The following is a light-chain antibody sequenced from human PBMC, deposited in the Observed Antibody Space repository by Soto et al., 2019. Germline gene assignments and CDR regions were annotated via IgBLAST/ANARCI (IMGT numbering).Light chain of an antibody. V-gene: IGLV2-23*01. J-gene: IGLJ1*01. CDR2: EGN. CDR3: CSYAGSRV. Sequence: QSALTQPASVSGSPGQSITISCAGASSDVGTYNLVSWYQHHPDKAPKLIIYEGNKRPSGVSNRFSGSKSGNTASLTISGLQAEDEADYYCCSYAGSRVFGTGTKLTVL. CDR1: SSDVGTYNL.